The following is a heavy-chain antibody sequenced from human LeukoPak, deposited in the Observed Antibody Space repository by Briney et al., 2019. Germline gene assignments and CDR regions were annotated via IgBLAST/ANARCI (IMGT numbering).Heavy chain of an antibody. V-gene: IGHV4-34*01. D-gene: IGHD5/OR15-5a*01. Sequence: SETLSLTCAVYGGSFSGYFWTWIRQPPGKGLEWIGEINHSGSTNYNPSLKSRVTISVDMSKNQFSLNLSSVTAADTAVYYCASRSTTAFHYWGQGTLVTVSS. J-gene: IGHJ4*02. CDR3: ASRSTTAFHY. CDR2: INHSGST. CDR1: GGSFSGYF.